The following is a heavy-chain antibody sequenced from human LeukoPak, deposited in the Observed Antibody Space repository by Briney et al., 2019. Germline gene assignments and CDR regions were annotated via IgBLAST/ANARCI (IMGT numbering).Heavy chain of an antibody. D-gene: IGHD3-22*01. V-gene: IGHV1-24*01. CDR3: ATLTRDVTMRVVVAYYFDY. CDR2: FDPEDGET. Sequence: GASVKVSCKVSGYTLTELSMHWVRQAPGKGLAWMGGFDPEDGETIYAQKFQGRVTMAEDTSTDTAYMELSSLISEDTAVYYCATLTRDVTMRVVVAYYFDYWGQGTLVTVSS. CDR1: GYTLTELS. J-gene: IGHJ4*02.